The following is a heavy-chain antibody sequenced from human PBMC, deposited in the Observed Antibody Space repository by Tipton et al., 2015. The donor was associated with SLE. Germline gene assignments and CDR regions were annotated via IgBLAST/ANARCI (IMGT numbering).Heavy chain of an antibody. V-gene: IGHV4-34*01. CDR1: GGSFSGYY. D-gene: IGHD6-6*01. J-gene: IGHJ3*02. CDR2: IKHSGST. Sequence: TLSLTCAVYGGSFSGYYWSWIRRPPGKGLEWIGEIKHSGSTNYNPSLKSRVTISVDTSKNQFFLKLGSVTAADTAVYYCATHEGYSSSAPDIWGQGTMVTVSS. CDR3: ATHEGYSSSAPDI.